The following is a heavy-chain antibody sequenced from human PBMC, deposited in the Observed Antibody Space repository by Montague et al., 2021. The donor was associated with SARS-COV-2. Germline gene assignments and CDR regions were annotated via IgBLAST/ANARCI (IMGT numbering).Heavy chain of an antibody. CDR3: AKASWIQLWFRTPYFDY. J-gene: IGHJ4*02. D-gene: IGHD5-18*01. CDR2: ISGSVGST. Sequence: SLRLSCAASGFTFSSYAMSWVRLAPGKGLEWVSAISGSVGSTYXXXSXXXRFXISRDNSKNTLYLQMNSLRAEDTAVYYCAKASWIQLWFRTPYFDYWGQGTLVTVSS. CDR1: GFTFSSYA. V-gene: IGHV3-23*01.